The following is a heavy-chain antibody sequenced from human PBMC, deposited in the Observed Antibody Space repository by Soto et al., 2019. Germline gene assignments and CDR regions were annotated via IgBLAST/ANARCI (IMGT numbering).Heavy chain of an antibody. J-gene: IGHJ4*02. CDR1: GGTFSSYA. Sequence: SVKVSYKASGGTFSSYAISWVRQAPGQGLEWMGGIIPIFGTANYAQKFQGRVTITADESTSTAYMELSSLRSEDTAVYYCAREGNYYDSSGYYDYWGQGTLVTVSS. CDR3: AREGNYYDSSGYYDY. CDR2: IIPIFGTA. D-gene: IGHD3-22*01. V-gene: IGHV1-69*13.